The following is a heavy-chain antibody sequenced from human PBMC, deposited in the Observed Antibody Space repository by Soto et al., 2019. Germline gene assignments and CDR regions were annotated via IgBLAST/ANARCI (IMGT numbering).Heavy chain of an antibody. Sequence: ELQLVESGGGLVKPGGSLRLSCAASGFSFSNGWMSWVRQAPGKGLEWVGRIKSKTDGGTTDYAAPVKGRFTISRDDSNNTLYLQWSSLNIADTAVYYCATDAWEWGQGTLVTVSS. D-gene: IGHD1-26*01. V-gene: IGHV3-15*05. CDR1: GFSFSNGW. J-gene: IGHJ4*02. CDR2: IKSKTDGGTT. CDR3: ATDAWE.